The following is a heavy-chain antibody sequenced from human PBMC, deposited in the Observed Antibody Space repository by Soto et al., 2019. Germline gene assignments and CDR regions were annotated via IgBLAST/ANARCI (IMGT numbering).Heavy chain of an antibody. J-gene: IGHJ6*02. CDR2: INPNSGGT. V-gene: IGHV1-2*04. CDR3: ARDKGGRDPTGYYHYGMDV. CDR1: GYTFTGYY. Sequence: GASVKVSCKASGYTFTGYYMHWVRQAPGQGLEWMGWINPNSGGTNYAQKFQGWVTMTRDTSISTAYMELSRLRSDDTVVYYCARDKGGRDPTGYYHYGMDVWGQGTTVTVSS.